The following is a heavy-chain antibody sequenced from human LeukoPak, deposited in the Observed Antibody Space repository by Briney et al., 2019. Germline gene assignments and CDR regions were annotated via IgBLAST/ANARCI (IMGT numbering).Heavy chain of an antibody. CDR3: SRESSGTYYNPLGYMDV. Sequence: NPSETLSLTCTVSGGSLSLYYWNWIRQPAGKGLEWIGRIFTSGITNHNPSLKSRVTMSVDTSKSQFSLNLSSVTAADTAVYYCSRESSGTYYNPLGYMDVWGKGTTVTVSS. CDR2: IFTSGIT. V-gene: IGHV4-4*07. J-gene: IGHJ6*03. CDR1: GGSLSLYY. D-gene: IGHD3-10*01.